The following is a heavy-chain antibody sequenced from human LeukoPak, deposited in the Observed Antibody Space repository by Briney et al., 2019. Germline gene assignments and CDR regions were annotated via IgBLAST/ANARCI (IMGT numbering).Heavy chain of an antibody. V-gene: IGHV4-30-2*01. J-gene: IGHJ4*02. CDR2: IYHSGST. Sequence: SETLSLTCAVSGGSISSGGYSWSWIRQPPGKGLEWIGYIYHSGSTYYNPSLKSRVTISVGRSKNQFSLKLSSVTAADTAVYYCARDRAVAGTYYFDYWGQGTLVTVSS. CDR3: ARDRAVAGTYYFDY. D-gene: IGHD6-19*01. CDR1: GGSISSGGYS.